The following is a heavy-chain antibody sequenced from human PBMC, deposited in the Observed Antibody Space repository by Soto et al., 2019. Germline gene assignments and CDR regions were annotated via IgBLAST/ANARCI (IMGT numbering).Heavy chain of an antibody. Sequence: GGSLRLSCAASGFTFSSYAMSWVRQAPGKGLEWVSYISSSSSTIYYADSVKGRFTISRDNAKNSLYLQMNSLRDEDTAVYYCARVYFWSGYYLLAYDYYGMDVWGQGTTVTVSS. CDR3: ARVYFWSGYYLLAYDYYGMDV. D-gene: IGHD3-3*01. CDR1: GFTFSSYA. J-gene: IGHJ6*02. CDR2: ISSSSSTI. V-gene: IGHV3-48*02.